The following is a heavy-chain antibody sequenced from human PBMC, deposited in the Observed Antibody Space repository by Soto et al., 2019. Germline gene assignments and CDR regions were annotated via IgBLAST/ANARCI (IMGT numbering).Heavy chain of an antibody. Sequence: GGSLRLSCAASGFTFSSYSMNWVRQAPGKGLEWVSSISSSSSYIYYADSVKGRFTISRDNAKNSLYLQMNSLRAEDTAVYYCARGHYDYVWGSYRYSPNFDYWGQGTLVTVSS. CDR2: ISSSSSYI. D-gene: IGHD3-16*02. CDR3: ARGHYDYVWGSYRYSPNFDY. CDR1: GFTFSSYS. J-gene: IGHJ4*02. V-gene: IGHV3-21*01.